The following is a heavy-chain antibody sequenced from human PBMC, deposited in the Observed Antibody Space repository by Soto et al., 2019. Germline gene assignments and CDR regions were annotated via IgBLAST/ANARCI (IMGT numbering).Heavy chain of an antibody. CDR3: ARSGAEENYYYYGMDV. CDR1: GGSISSSSYY. D-gene: IGHD1-26*01. V-gene: IGHV4-39*07. J-gene: IGHJ6*02. Sequence: NPSETLSLTCTVSGGSISSSSYYWGWIRQPPGKGLEWIGSIYYSGSTYYNPSLKSRVTISVDTSKNHFSLKLSSVTAADTAVYYCARSGAEENYYYYGMDVWGQGTTVTVSS. CDR2: IYYSGST.